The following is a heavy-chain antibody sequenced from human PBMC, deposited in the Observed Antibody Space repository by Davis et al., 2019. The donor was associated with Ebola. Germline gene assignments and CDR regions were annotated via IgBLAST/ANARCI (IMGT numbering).Heavy chain of an antibody. CDR2: TYYKSKWYN. V-gene: IGHV6-1*01. D-gene: IGHD6-19*01. J-gene: IGHJ6*02. CDR3: ARGWFRSGMDV. Sequence: HSQTLSLTCAISGDSVSSAGWNWIRQSPSRGLEWLGRTYYKSKWYNDYAASVRSRIVVNPDTSKNQFSLLLNSVTPEDTATYYCARGWFRSGMDVWGQGTTITVSS. CDR1: GDSVSSAG.